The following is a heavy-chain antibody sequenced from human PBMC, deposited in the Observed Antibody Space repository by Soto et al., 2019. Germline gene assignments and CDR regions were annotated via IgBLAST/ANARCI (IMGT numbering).Heavy chain of an antibody. CDR1: GYSLSFYS. CDR3: ATAYVYDFENSNYYRDAFDI. J-gene: IGHJ3*02. CDR2: LYPDDSDI. D-gene: IGHD3-22*01. Sequence: PGYSLNISCQACGYSLSFYSIACVRQMPGNCLKWMAILYPDDSDIRYSPSFEAHVTISADKSTSTAFLQWSILKASDSAMYYCATAYVYDFENSNYYRDAFDIWGQGTLVTVSS. V-gene: IGHV5-51*01.